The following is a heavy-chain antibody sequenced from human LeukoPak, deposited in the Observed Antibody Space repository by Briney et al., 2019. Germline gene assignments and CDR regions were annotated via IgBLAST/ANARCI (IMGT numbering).Heavy chain of an antibody. J-gene: IGHJ4*02. CDR1: GFTFSSYS. V-gene: IGHV3-21*01. Sequence: GGSLRPSCAASGFTFSSYSMNWVRHAPGKGLEWVSSISSSSSYIYYAVSVKGRFTISSDNAKNSLDLQMNSLRAEDTAVYYCARVPNLIGNSFAYWGQRTLVTFSS. CDR2: ISSSSSYI. D-gene: IGHD4-23*01. CDR3: ARVPNLIGNSFAY.